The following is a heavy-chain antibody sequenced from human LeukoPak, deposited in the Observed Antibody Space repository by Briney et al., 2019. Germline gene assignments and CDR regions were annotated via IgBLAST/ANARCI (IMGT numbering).Heavy chain of an antibody. J-gene: IGHJ6*02. CDR2: IHYTGST. D-gene: IGHD6-13*01. V-gene: IGHV4-59*08. CDR1: GGSISDNS. CDR3: ARLSHIAEAGAYSYHSLTI. Sequence: SETLSLTCSVSGGSISDNSWSWIRRPPGKGLEWSGHIHYTGSTDYNPSLKSLVTLSLDTRKNQFSLKVSSVPAADTAVYYCARLSHIAEAGAYSYHSLTIWSQGTTVTVSS.